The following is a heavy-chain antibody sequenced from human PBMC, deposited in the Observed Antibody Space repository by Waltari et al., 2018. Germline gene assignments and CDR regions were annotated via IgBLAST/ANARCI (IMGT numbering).Heavy chain of an antibody. D-gene: IGHD6-6*01. CDR1: GFTLSRYR. J-gene: IGHJ4*02. CDR2: ISSSSSYI. Sequence: EVQLVESGGGLVKPGGSLRLSCAASGFTLSRYRMNWVRQAPGKGLEWVSSISSSSSYIYYADSVKGRFTISRDNAKNSLYLKMNSLRAEDTAVYYCARDKSIAADYWGQGTLVTVSS. V-gene: IGHV3-21*01. CDR3: ARDKSIAADY.